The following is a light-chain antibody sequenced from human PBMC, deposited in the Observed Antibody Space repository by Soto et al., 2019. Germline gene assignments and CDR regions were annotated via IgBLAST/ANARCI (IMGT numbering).Light chain of an antibody. CDR2: GAS. CDR1: QSVSTN. V-gene: IGKV3-15*01. Sequence: EKVMTQSPVTLSVSPGERATLSCRASQSVSTNLAWYQQKPGQAPRLLIYGASTRATGIPDRFSGTGSGTEFTLTISSLQSEDSAVYYCQQYNNWASGARATFGGGTKVEI. J-gene: IGKJ4*01. CDR3: QQYNNWASGARAT.